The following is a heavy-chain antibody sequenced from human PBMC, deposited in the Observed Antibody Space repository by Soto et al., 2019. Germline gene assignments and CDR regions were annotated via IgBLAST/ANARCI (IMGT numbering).Heavy chain of an antibody. CDR3: ARREIQGPIDY. CDR2: IYYSGTT. J-gene: IGHJ4*02. CDR1: GYSISSSNW. D-gene: IGHD1-26*01. Sequence: QVQLQESGPGLVKPSDTLSLTCAVSGYSISSSNWWGWIRQPPGKGLEWIGNIYYSGTTYYNPSLKSRVTMSVDTSKNQFSLKLTSVAAVDTAVYYCARREIQGPIDYWGQGTLVTVSS. V-gene: IGHV4-28*01.